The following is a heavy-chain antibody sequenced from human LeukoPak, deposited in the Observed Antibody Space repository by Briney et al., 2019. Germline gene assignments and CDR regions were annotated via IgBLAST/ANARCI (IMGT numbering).Heavy chain of an antibody. V-gene: IGHV4-34*01. J-gene: IGHJ4*02. CDR1: GGSFSGYY. Sequence: SETLSLTCAVYGGSFSGYYWSWIRQPPGKGLEWIGEINHSGSTNYNPSLKSRVTISVDTSKNQFSLKPSSVTAADTAVYYCARGSHYYDSSGYHYWGQGTLVTVSS. CDR2: INHSGST. CDR3: ARGSHYYDSSGYHY. D-gene: IGHD3-22*01.